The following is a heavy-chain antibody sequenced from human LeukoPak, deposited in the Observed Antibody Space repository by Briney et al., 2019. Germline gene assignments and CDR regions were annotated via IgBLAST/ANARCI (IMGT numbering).Heavy chain of an antibody. J-gene: IGHJ6*03. D-gene: IGHD6-13*01. V-gene: IGHV1-69*05. CDR2: IIPIFGTA. Sequence: SVKVSCKASGGTFSSYAISWVRQAPGQGLEWMGGIIPIFGTANYAQKFQGRVTITTDESTSTAHMELSSLRSEDTAVYYCARALSGGTARTSNYMDVWGKGTTVTVSS. CDR3: ARALSGGTARTSNYMDV. CDR1: GGTFSSYA.